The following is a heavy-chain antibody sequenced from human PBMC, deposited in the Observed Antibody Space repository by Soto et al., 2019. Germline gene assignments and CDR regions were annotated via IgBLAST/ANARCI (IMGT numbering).Heavy chain of an antibody. J-gene: IGHJ4*02. D-gene: IGHD3-10*01. Sequence: VGSLRLSCAASGFTFSSYVMHWVRQAPGKGLEWVAVISYDGSNQYYADSVKGRFTISRDNSKNTLYLQMNSLRAEDTAVYYCARDVQAGNLPWSLPHDYWGQGTLVTVSS. CDR1: GFTFSSYV. CDR3: ARDVQAGNLPWSLPHDY. V-gene: IGHV3-30-3*01. CDR2: ISYDGSNQ.